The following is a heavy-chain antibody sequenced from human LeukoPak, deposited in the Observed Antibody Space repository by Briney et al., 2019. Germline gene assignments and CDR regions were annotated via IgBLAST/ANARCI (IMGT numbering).Heavy chain of an antibody. CDR2: IYYSGST. J-gene: IGHJ4*02. CDR3: AREAPNYDFWSAPPAFDY. D-gene: IGHD3-3*01. V-gene: IGHV4-59*01. CDR1: GGSISSYY. Sequence: SETLSLTCIVSGGSISSYYWSWIRQPPGKGLEWIGYIYYSGSTNYNPSLKSRVTISVDTSKNQFSLKLSSVTAADTAVYYCAREAPNYDFWSAPPAFDYWGQGTLVTVSS.